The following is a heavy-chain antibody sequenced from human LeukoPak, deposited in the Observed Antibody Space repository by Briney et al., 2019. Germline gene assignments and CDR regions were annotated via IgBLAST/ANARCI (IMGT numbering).Heavy chain of an antibody. D-gene: IGHD5-18*01. CDR2: ISGSGGST. CDR3: AKDGGYSYGHSYFDY. CDR1: GFTFSSYA. V-gene: IGHV3-23*01. Sequence: GGFLRLSCAASGFTFSSYAMSWVRQAPGKGLEWVSAISGSGGSTYYADSVKGRFTISRDNSKNTLYLQMNSLRAEDTAVYYCAKDGGYSYGHSYFDYWGQGTLVTASS. J-gene: IGHJ4*02.